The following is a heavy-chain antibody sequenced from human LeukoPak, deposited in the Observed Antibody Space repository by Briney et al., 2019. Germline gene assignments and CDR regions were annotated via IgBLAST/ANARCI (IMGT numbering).Heavy chain of an antibody. CDR2: ISGCAGST. Sequence: GGSLRLAWAAYGFSFSSYAMSWVRQAPGKGLEWVSAISGCAGSTYYADSGKGRFTISRDNSQNTLYLQMNSLIAEDTAVYYCAKDRVSGWPEFDYWGQGTLVLVSS. CDR1: GFSFSSYA. V-gene: IGHV3-23*01. D-gene: IGHD6-19*01. CDR3: AKDRVSGWPEFDY. J-gene: IGHJ4*02.